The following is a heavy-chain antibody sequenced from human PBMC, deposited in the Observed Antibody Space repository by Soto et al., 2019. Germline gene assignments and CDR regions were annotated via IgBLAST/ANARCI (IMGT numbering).Heavy chain of an antibody. V-gene: IGHV4-59*01. Sequence: QVQLQESGPGLVKPSETLSLTCTVSGDSISSSYWNWIRQAPGKGLEWIGYIDDTGSTNYNPSLKSRVTVSVDPSNNQFSLKLSFGTAADTAVYYCARGVLEWLLRDSFYYYMDVWGKGTTVTVSS. CDR3: ARGVLEWLLRDSFYYYMDV. D-gene: IGHD3-3*01. J-gene: IGHJ6*03. CDR1: GDSISSSY. CDR2: IDDTGST.